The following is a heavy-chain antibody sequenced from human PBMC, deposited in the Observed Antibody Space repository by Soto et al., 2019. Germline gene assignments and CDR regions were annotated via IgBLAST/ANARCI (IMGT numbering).Heavy chain of an antibody. Sequence: ETLSLTCAVYGRSFSGYYWSWIRQPPGKGLEWIGEINHSGSTNYNPSLKSRVTISVDTSKNQFSLNLSSVTAADTAVYYCVRRLDVWGQGTTVTVSS. CDR3: VRRLDV. J-gene: IGHJ6*02. CDR1: GRSFSGYY. V-gene: IGHV4-34*01. CDR2: INHSGST.